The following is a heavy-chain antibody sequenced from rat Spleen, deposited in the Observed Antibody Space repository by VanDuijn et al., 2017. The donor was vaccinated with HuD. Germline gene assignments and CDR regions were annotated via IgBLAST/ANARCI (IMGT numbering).Heavy chain of an antibody. D-gene: IGHD1-5*01. Sequence: QVQLKESGPGLVQPSQTLSLTCTVSGFSLTSYHVHWVRQPSGKGLEWMGVIWGNGNTNYNSALKSRLSISRDTSKSQVFLKINSLQTEDTAIYFCTRNRYRYTSGYVMDAWGQGASVTVSS. CDR3: TRNRYRYTSGYVMDA. CDR2: IWGNGNT. V-gene: IGHV2-13*01. CDR1: GFSLTSYH. J-gene: IGHJ4*01.